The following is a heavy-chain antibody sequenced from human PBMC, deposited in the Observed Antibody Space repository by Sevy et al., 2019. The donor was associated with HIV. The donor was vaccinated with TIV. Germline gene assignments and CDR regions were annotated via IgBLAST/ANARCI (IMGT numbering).Heavy chain of an antibody. CDR1: GGSISPFY. Sequence: SETLFLTCTVSGGSISPFYWTWIRQPPEKGLEWIGYVYYSGSTYYNPSLRSRVTISVKTSKNQFSLKVTSVTAADTALYYCARAQCSGGSCYADYWGQGTLVTVSS. CDR3: ARAQCSGGSCYADY. J-gene: IGHJ4*02. CDR2: VYYSGST. D-gene: IGHD2-15*01. V-gene: IGHV4-59*01.